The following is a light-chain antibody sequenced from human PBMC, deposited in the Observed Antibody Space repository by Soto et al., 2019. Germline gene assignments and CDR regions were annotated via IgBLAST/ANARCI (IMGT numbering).Light chain of an antibody. V-gene: IGKV3-11*01. J-gene: IGKJ1*01. CDR3: QQRSNWPPWT. Sequence: EIVLTQSPATLSLSPGERATLSCRASQSVSSYLAWYQQKPGQAPRLLIYDASNRATGIPARFSGSGSGTGFTLTICSLEPEDLAVYYCQQRSNWPPWTFGQGTKVEIK. CDR2: DAS. CDR1: QSVSSY.